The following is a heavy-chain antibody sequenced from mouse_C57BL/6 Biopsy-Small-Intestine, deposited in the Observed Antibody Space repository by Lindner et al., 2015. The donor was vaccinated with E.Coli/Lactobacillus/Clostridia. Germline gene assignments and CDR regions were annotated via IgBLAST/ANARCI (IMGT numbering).Heavy chain of an antibody. V-gene: IGHV2-3*01. CDR1: GFSLTSYG. J-gene: IGHJ4*01. Sequence: VQLQESGPGLVAPSQSLSITCTVSGFSLTSYGVSWVRQPPGKGLEWLGLIWGDGSTNYHSALKSRLSISKDNSKSQVFLKMNSLQTDDTAMYYCASGYYAMDYWGQGTSVTVSS. CDR3: ASGYYAMDY. CDR2: IWGDGST.